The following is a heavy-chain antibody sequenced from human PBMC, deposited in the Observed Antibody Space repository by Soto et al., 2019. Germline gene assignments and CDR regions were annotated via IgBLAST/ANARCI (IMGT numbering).Heavy chain of an antibody. CDR1: GFTFSSFL. CDR3: ATCIAVSGNPTFDY. Sequence: GGSLRLSCAASGFTFSSFLMHWVLHAPGKGLEWLSFISSSGNTIYYADSVKGRFTISRDNAKNSLHLQMNSLRAEDTAVYYCATCIAVSGNPTFDYWGQGTLVTVSS. J-gene: IGHJ4*02. V-gene: IGHV3-11*01. CDR2: ISSSGNTI. D-gene: IGHD6-19*01.